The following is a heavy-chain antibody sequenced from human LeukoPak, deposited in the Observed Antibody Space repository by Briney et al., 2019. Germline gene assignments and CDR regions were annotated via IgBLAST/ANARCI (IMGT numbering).Heavy chain of an antibody. CDR2: ISGSGGST. V-gene: IGHV3-23*01. J-gene: IGHJ4*02. CDR3: AKTGYSSGTPDFDY. CDR1: GFTFSSYA. Sequence: GGSLRLSCAATGFTFSSYAMSWVRQAPGKGLEWVSAISGSGGSTYYADSVKGRFTISRDNSKNTLYLQMNSLRAEDTAVYYCAKTGYSSGTPDFDYWGQGTLVTVSS. D-gene: IGHD6-19*01.